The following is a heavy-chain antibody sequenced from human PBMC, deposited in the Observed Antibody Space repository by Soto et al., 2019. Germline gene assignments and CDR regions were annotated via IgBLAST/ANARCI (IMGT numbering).Heavy chain of an antibody. V-gene: IGHV3-13*05. CDR3: ARTDRDFYGLDV. Sequence: EVQLVKSGGGLVQPGGSLRLSCEASGFTFRNYDMHWVRQGTGKGLEWVSGISAAGDPDYADSVEGRFTTSRENAQNSFFLQMNSLRVGDTAVYYCARTDRDFYGLDVWGQGTTVIVSS. CDR1: GFTFRNYD. CDR2: ISAAGDP. J-gene: IGHJ6*02.